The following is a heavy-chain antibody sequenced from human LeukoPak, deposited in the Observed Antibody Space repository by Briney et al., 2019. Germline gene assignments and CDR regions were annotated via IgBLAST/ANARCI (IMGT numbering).Heavy chain of an antibody. CDR3: ARSNLEYSSSSGLNY. D-gene: IGHD6-6*01. Sequence: PSETLSLTFTVSGGSISSGGFYWSWFRQPPGKGLEWIGYISHSGNTYYNPSLKSRVTISVDMSKNQFSLNLSSVTAADTAVYYCARSNLEYSSSSGLNYWGQGTLVTVSS. CDR2: ISHSGNT. V-gene: IGHV4-30-2*01. J-gene: IGHJ4*02. CDR1: GGSISSGGFY.